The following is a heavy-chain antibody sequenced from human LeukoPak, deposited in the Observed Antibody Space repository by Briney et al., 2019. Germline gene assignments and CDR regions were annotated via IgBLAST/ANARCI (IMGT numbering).Heavy chain of an antibody. CDR1: GFTFSSYA. J-gene: IGHJ4*02. Sequence: GGSLRLSCAGSGFTFSSYAMSWVRQALGKGLEWVSAISGSGGSTYYADSVKGRFTISRDNSKNTLYLQMNSLRAEDTAVYYCAKDFGGPKVGAFDYWGQGTLVTVSS. V-gene: IGHV3-23*01. D-gene: IGHD3-10*01. CDR3: AKDFGGPKVGAFDY. CDR2: ISGSGGST.